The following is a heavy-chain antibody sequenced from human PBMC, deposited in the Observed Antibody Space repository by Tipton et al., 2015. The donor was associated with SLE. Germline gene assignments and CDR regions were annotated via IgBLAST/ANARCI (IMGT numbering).Heavy chain of an antibody. J-gene: IGHJ4*02. CDR2: ISGSGGST. D-gene: IGHD6-13*01. CDR1: GFTFSTYV. Sequence: SLRLSCAASGFTFSTYVMTWVRQAPGKGLEWVSSISGSGGSTYYADSVRGRFTISRDNSKNKLYLQMNSLRVEDTAVYYCASSRYWGQGTLVTVSA. CDR3: ASSRY. V-gene: IGHV3-23*01.